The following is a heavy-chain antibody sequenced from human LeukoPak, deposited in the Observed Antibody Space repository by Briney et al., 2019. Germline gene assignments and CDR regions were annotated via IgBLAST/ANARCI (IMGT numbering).Heavy chain of an antibody. Sequence: GESLKISCKGSGYSFTSYWIGWVRQMPGKGLEWMGIIYPGDSDTRYSPSFRGQVTISADKSISTAYPQWSSLKASDTAMYYCAGYPDGSGSYFVYWGQGTLVTVSS. CDR3: AGYPDGSGSYFVY. V-gene: IGHV5-51*01. CDR1: GYSFTSYW. CDR2: IYPGDSDT. D-gene: IGHD3-10*01. J-gene: IGHJ4*02.